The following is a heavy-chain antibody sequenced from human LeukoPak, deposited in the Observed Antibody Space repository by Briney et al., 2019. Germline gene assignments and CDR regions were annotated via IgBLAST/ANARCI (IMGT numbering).Heavy chain of an antibody. CDR1: GSIFDDYT. CDR3: ARDNYGSGSYLDY. Sequence: PGGSLRLSCAASGSIFDDYTMYWVRQAPGKGLEWVSLISGDGGSTYYADFVKGRFTISRDKSKNSLYLQMKTLRPDDTALYYCARDNYGSGSYLDYWGQGTLVTVSS. V-gene: IGHV3-43*02. CDR2: ISGDGGST. J-gene: IGHJ4*02. D-gene: IGHD3-10*01.